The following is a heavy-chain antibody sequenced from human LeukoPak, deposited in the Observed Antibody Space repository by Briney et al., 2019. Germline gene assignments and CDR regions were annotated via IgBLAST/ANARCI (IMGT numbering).Heavy chain of an antibody. J-gene: IGHJ4*02. CDR3: ARSQYGSGSYYIDY. CDR2: ISAYNGNT. Sequence: ASVKVSCKASGYTFTSYGISWVRQAPGQGLEWMGWISAYNGNTNYAQKLQGRVTMTTDTSTSTAYMELRSLRSDDTAVYYCARSQYGSGSYYIDYWGQGTLVTVPS. CDR1: GYTFTSYG. V-gene: IGHV1-18*01. D-gene: IGHD3-10*01.